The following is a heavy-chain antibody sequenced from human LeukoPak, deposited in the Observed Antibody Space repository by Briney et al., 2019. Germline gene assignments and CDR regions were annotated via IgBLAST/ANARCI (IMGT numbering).Heavy chain of an antibody. J-gene: IGHJ4*02. CDR2: INTDGSST. CDR3: ARDGGYCSGGSCDPYY. CDR1: GFTFSSYW. V-gene: IGHV3-74*01. Sequence: GGSPRLSCAASGFTFSSYWMHWVRQAPGKGLVWVSRINTDGSSTSYADSVKGRFTISRDNAKNTLYLQMNSLRAEDTAVYYCARDGGYCSGGSCDPYYWGQGTLVTVSS. D-gene: IGHD2-15*01.